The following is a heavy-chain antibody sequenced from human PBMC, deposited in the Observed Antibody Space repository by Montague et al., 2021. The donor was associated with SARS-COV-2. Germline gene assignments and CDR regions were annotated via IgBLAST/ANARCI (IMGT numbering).Heavy chain of an antibody. Sequence: SETLSLTCTVSGGSIRTSSYYWGWIRQPPGKGLDWIGSIYYSGSTYYNPSLKSRVTISVDTSKNQFSLKLSSVTAADTAVYYCARYTRQIRLIVFDYGMDVWGQGTTVTVSS. CDR1: GGSIRTSSYY. CDR2: IYYSGST. D-gene: IGHD4-17*01. CDR3: ARYTRQIRLIVFDYGMDV. J-gene: IGHJ6*02. V-gene: IGHV4-39*07.